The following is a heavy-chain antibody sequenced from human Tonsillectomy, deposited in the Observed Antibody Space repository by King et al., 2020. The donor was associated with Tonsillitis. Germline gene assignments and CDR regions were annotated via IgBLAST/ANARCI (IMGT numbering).Heavy chain of an antibody. CDR3: ASIGVEMATSMDV. CDR2: INHSGIT. CDR1: GGSFTTYY. Sequence: QVQLQQWGAGLLKPSETLSLTCAVSGGSFTTYYWSWIRQPPGKGLEWIGEINHSGITNYNPSLKSRVTISVDTSKNQFSLKLSSVTAADTAVYYCASIGVEMATSMDVWGKGTTVTVSS. V-gene: IGHV4-34*01. D-gene: IGHD5-24*01. J-gene: IGHJ6*03.